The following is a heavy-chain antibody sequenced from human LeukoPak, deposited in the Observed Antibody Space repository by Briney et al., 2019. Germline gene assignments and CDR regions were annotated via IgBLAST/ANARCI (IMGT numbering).Heavy chain of an antibody. CDR2: VSHRGSS. Sequence: GSLRLSCAASGFTVSSNYMSWVRQPPGKGLEWIGQVSHRGSSNYNPSLKSRVTVSVDTYKNQVFMNLTSVTAADTATYYCARLPVGPTTRGAFDIWGQGTIVTVSS. D-gene: IGHD1-26*01. J-gene: IGHJ3*02. V-gene: IGHV4-34*01. CDR3: ARLPVGPTTRGAFDI. CDR1: GFTVSSNY.